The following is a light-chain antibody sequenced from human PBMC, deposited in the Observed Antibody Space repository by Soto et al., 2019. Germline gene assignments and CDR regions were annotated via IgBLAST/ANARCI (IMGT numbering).Light chain of an antibody. CDR2: DAS. V-gene: IGKV1-33*01. Sequence: DIQMTQSPSSLSTSVGDRVTITCQASQDITNYLNWYQQKPGKAPKLLIYDASNLETGVPSRFSGSGSGTDFIFTISSLQPEDIATYYCQQYDGVPWTFGQGTKVEIK. J-gene: IGKJ1*01. CDR3: QQYDGVPWT. CDR1: QDITNY.